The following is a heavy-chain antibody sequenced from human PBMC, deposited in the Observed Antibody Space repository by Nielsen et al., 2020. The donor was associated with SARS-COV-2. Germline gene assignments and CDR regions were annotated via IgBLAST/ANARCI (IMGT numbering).Heavy chain of an antibody. CDR2: IRSKANSYAT. CDR1: GFTFSGSA. Sequence: GESLKISCAASGFTFSGSAMHWVRQASGKGLEWVGRIRSKANSYATAYAASVKGRFTISRDNSKNTLYLQMNSLRAEDTAVYYCAKVTESGWYAEFDYWGQGTLVTVSS. CDR3: AKVTESGWYAEFDY. D-gene: IGHD6-19*01. V-gene: IGHV3-73*01. J-gene: IGHJ4*02.